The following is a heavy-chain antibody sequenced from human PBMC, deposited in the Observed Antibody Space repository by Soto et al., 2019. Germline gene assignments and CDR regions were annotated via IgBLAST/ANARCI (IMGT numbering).Heavy chain of an antibody. CDR1: GFSFSSYW. Sequence: GGSLRLSCAASGFSFSSYWMSWVRQAPGRGLEWVANINQDATRQSYVDSVEGQFSISRDNAKNSLYLQMNSLRVEDTAVYYCAKVGLFDGNKPITFEFWGQGTLVTVSS. CDR3: AKVGLFDGNKPITFEF. V-gene: IGHV3-7*03. CDR2: INQDATRQ. D-gene: IGHD3-10*01. J-gene: IGHJ4*02.